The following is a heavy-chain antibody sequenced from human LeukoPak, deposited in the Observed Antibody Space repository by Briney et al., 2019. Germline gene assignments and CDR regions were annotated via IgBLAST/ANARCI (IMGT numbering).Heavy chain of an antibody. CDR1: GYSITSGYY. CDR2: IYHSGRT. J-gene: IGHJ4*02. Sequence: SETLSLTCAISGYSITSGYYWGWFRQSPGKGLEWIGSIYHSGRTYYNPSLKSRVTISMDTSTNQFYLKLSSVTAADTAVYYCTRNHEYIFDDWGQGTLVTVSS. D-gene: IGHD6-6*01. V-gene: IGHV4-38-2*01. CDR3: TRNHEYIFDD.